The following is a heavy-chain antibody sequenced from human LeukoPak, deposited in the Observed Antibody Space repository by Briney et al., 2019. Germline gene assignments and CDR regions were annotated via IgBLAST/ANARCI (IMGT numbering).Heavy chain of an antibody. Sequence: GGSLRLSCAASGFTVSSNYMSWVRQAPGKGLEWVTIIYSGGSKFYADSVKGRFTISRDNSKNTLYLQMNSLRAEDTAVYYCARSHPSDTSGWSNPYFDKWGQGTLVTVSS. CDR3: ARSHPSDTSGWSNPYFDK. D-gene: IGHD3-22*01. J-gene: IGHJ4*02. CDR2: IYSGGSK. CDR1: GFTVSSNY. V-gene: IGHV3-53*01.